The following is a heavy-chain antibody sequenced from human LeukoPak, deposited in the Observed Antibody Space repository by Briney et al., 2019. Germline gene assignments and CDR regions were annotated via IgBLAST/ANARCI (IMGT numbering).Heavy chain of an antibody. Sequence: PGGSLRLSCAASGFTFDDYAMHWVRQAPGKGLEWVSGISWNSGSIGYADSVKGRFIISRDNAKNSLYLQMISLRAEDMALYYCAKDQNRGSLSDAFDVWGQGTMVTVSS. CDR3: AKDQNRGSLSDAFDV. D-gene: IGHD2-15*01. V-gene: IGHV3-9*03. CDR1: GFTFDDYA. J-gene: IGHJ3*01. CDR2: ISWNSGSI.